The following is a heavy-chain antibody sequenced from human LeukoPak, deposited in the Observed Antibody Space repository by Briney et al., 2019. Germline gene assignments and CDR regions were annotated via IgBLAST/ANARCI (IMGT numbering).Heavy chain of an antibody. Sequence: GGSLRLSCVPSGFNVSSNSLNWVRRPQGRGWEWVSVIYSGGNTYYADSVKGRFTVSRDNSKNTLYLQMNSLRAEDTAVYYCPRDMGNWEGPCFDDWGQGALVTVSS. J-gene: IGHJ4*02. V-gene: IGHV3-53*01. CDR3: PRDMGNWEGPCFDD. CDR2: IYSGGNT. D-gene: IGHD7-27*01. CDR1: GFNVSSNS.